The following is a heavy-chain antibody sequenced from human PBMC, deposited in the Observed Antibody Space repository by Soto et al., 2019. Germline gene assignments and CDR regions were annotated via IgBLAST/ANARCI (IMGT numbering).Heavy chain of an antibody. V-gene: IGHV3-23*01. CDR2: ISGSGGST. CDR3: AKSKAYYYDSSGPDPWDY. CDR1: GFTFSSYA. Sequence: GGSLRLSCAASGFTFSSYAMSWVRQAPGKGPEWVSAISGSGGSTYYADSVKGRFTISRDNSKNTLYLQMNSLRAEDTAVYYCAKSKAYYYDSSGPDPWDYWGQGTLVTVSS. J-gene: IGHJ4*02. D-gene: IGHD3-22*01.